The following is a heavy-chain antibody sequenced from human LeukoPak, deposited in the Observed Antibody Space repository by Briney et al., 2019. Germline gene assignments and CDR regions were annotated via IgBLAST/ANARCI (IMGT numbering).Heavy chain of an antibody. CDR2: ISGRGGST. Sequence: GGALRLSCAASGFTFSSYAMSWGRQAPGKGVEWGSAISGRGGSTYYADSVKGRFTISRDNSKNTLYLQMNSLRAEDTAVYYCAKGQEKYYDSSGYLFDYWGQGTLVTVSS. V-gene: IGHV3-23*01. CDR1: GFTFSSYA. D-gene: IGHD3-22*01. CDR3: AKGQEKYYDSSGYLFDY. J-gene: IGHJ4*02.